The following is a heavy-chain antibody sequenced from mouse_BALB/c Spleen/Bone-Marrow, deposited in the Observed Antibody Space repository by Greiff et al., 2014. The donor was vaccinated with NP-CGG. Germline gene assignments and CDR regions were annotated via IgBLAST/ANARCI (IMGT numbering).Heavy chain of an antibody. V-gene: IGHV1S81*02. CDR3: SREGAY. Sequence: VQLQQSGAELVKPGASVKLSCKASGYTFTSYYMYWVKQRPGQGLEWIGEITPSNGDTNFNEKFKSKATLTVDKSSSTAYMQLRSLTSEDSAVYYCSREGAYWGQGTLVTVSA. J-gene: IGHJ3*01. CDR1: GYTFTSYY. CDR2: ITPSNGDT.